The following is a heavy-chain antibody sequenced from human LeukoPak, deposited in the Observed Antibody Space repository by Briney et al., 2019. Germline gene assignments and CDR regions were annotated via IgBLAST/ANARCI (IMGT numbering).Heavy chain of an antibody. D-gene: IGHD2-2*01. J-gene: IGHJ6*03. CDR3: ARDSRYCVTTSCSRGIGYMDV. Sequence: SETLSLTCAVYGGSFSGYYWTWIRQPPGKGLEWIGEINQGGSTNYNPSLNSRITISVDRSKNQFSLQLSSVAAADTAVYYCARDSRYCVTTSCSRGIGYMDVWGKGTTVTVSS. CDR1: GGSFSGYY. V-gene: IGHV4-34*01. CDR2: INQGGST.